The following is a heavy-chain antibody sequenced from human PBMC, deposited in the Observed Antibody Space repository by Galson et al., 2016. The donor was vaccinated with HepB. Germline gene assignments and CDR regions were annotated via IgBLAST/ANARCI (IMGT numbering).Heavy chain of an antibody. CDR1: GGSIANGNLY. CDR2: VYYIGTT. Sequence: TLSLTCTVSGGSIANGNLYWGWIRQSPGKGLEWIGSVYYIGTTDYNPSLKSRVTLSVNTSKNQFHLRLNSVTATDTAIYYCVTNTTSAPWFGPWGLGSLVTVSS. CDR3: VTNTTSAPWFGP. J-gene: IGHJ5*02. D-gene: IGHD2-2*01. V-gene: IGHV4-39*01.